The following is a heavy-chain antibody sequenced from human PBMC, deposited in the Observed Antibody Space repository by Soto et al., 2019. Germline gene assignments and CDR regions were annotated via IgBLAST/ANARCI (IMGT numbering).Heavy chain of an antibody. CDR2: INAGNGNT. CDR1: GYTFTSYA. V-gene: IGHV1-3*01. Sequence: QVQLVQSGAEVKKPGASVKVSCKASGYTFTSYAMHWVRQAPGQRLEWMGWINAGNGNTKYSQKFQGRVTITRDTSASTAYMELSSLRSEDTAVYYCARGDTNSYGYPMPDYWGQGTLVTVSS. D-gene: IGHD5-18*01. J-gene: IGHJ4*02. CDR3: ARGDTNSYGYPMPDY.